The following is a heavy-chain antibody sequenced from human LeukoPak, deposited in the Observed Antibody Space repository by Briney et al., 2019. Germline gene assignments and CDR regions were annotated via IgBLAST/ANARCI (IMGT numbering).Heavy chain of an antibody. CDR2: ISSSSNYI. CDR1: GFTFSSYG. J-gene: IGHJ4*02. V-gene: IGHV3-21*01. Sequence: SGGSLRLSCAASGFTFSSYGMHWVRQAPGKGLEWVSSISSSSNYIYYADSVKGRFTISRDNAKNSLYLQMNSLRAEDTAVYYCATGGDSDYWGQGTLVTVSS. CDR3: ATGGDSDY. D-gene: IGHD2-21*01.